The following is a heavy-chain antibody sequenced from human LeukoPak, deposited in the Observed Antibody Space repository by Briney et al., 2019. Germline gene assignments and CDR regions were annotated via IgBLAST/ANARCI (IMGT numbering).Heavy chain of an antibody. CDR1: GFTFSSYE. D-gene: IGHD3-22*01. V-gene: IGHV3-48*03. CDR3: ARGTNSGYLLDY. J-gene: IGHJ4*02. Sequence: GGSLRLSCAASGFTFSSYEMNWVRQAPGEGLEWVSYISSSGSTIYYADPVKGRFTISRDNAKNSLYLEMNSLRVEDTAAYYCARGTNSGYLLDYWGQGTLVTVSS. CDR2: ISSSGSTI.